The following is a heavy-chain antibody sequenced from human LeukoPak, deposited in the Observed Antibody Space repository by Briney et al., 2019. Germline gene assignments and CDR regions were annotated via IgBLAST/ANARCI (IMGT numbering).Heavy chain of an antibody. CDR3: GRVIAGAIDY. J-gene: IGHJ4*02. CDR1: GSTFSGHS. D-gene: IGHD6-13*01. V-gene: IGHV3-7*01. CDR2: INLDGSER. Sequence: GGSLRLSCAASGSTFSGHSMTWVRQAPGKGLEWVANINLDGSERFYVDFVKGRFTISRDNADNSMYLQMNSLRAEDTAVYYCGRVIAGAIDYWGQGTLVTVSS.